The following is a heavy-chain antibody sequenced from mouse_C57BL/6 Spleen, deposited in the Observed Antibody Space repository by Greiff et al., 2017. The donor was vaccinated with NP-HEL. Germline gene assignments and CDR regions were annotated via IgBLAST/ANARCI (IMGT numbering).Heavy chain of an antibody. CDR2: IWSGGST. V-gene: IGHV2-2*01. CDR3: ASYGNYWFAY. D-gene: IGHD2-1*01. J-gene: IGHJ3*01. CDR1: GFSLTSYG. Sequence: VQLQQSGPGLVQPSQSLSITCTVSGFSLTSYGVHWVRQSPGKGLEWLGVIWSGGSTDYNAAFISRLSISKDNSTSQVFFKMNSLQADDTAIYYCASYGNYWFAYWGQGTLVTVSA.